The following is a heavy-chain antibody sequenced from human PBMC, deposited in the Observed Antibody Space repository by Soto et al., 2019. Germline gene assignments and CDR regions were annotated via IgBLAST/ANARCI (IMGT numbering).Heavy chain of an antibody. CDR2: IIPILGIA. CDR3: ASSLGGSGSYYYYGMDV. J-gene: IGHJ6*02. V-gene: IGHV1-69*04. CDR1: GGTFSSYA. Sequence: ASVKVSCKASGGTFSSYAISWVRQAPGQGLEWMGRIIPILGIANYAQKFQGRVTITADKSTSTAYMELSSLRSEDTAVYYCASSLGGSGSYYYYGMDVRGQGTTVTVSS. D-gene: IGHD3-10*01.